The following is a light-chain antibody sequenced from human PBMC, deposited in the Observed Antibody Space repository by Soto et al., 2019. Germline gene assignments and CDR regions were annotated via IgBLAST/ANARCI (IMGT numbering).Light chain of an antibody. CDR2: DAS. V-gene: IGKV3-11*01. CDR3: QQRSNWPPIT. CDR1: RSIDNF. Sequence: EIVLTQSPATLSLSPGERATLSCRASRSIDNFLAWYQQKPGQAPRLLIYDASNRATGIPARFSGSGSGTDFTLTISSLEPEDFAVYYCQQRSNWPPITFGQGTRLEIK. J-gene: IGKJ5*01.